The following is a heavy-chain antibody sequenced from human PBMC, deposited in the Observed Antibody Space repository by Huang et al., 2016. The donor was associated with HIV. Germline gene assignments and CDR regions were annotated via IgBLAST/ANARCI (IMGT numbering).Heavy chain of an antibody. CDR3: ARDVRSMQGGLFDY. J-gene: IGHJ4*02. CDR1: GYTFSTYG. CDR2: ISGYNGNT. D-gene: IGHD3-16*01. V-gene: IGHV1-18*04. Sequence: QVQLVQSGAEVKKPGASVKVSCKASGYTFSTYGISWVRQAPGQGLEWMGWISGYNGNTKYVQKFQGSVTMTTDTSTSTADMELRSLRSDDTAVYYCARDVRSMQGGLFDYWGQGTLVTVSS.